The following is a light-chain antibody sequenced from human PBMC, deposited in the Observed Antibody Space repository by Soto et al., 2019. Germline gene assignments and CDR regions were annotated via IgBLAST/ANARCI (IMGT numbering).Light chain of an antibody. V-gene: IGLV2-14*01. CDR1: LSDIGDSNF. CDR3: ASFRSGTILV. J-gene: IGLJ1*01. CDR2: QVN. Sequence: QSLLTQPASVSGSPGQSFPISCTGPLSDIGDSNFISWYQHSPGKAPRLLIYQVNNRPSGVSGRFSGSKAGNTASLTISGLLDDDEADYFCASFRSGTILVFGSGTKVTVL.